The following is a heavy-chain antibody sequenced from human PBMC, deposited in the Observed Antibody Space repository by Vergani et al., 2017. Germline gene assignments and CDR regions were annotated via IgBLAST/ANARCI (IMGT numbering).Heavy chain of an antibody. J-gene: IGHJ4*02. D-gene: IGHD1-26*01. CDR3: AKHTRSGFIDD. CDR2: IRYDASNS. V-gene: IGHV3-30*02. Sequence: QVQLVESGGGVVQPGGSLRLSCAASGFTFFSYDMHWVRQAPGKGLEWVTFIRYDASNSYYADSVKGRFTISRDNSKNTLSLQMNSLRAEDTAVYYCAKHTRSGFIDDWGQGTLVTVSS. CDR1: GFTFFSYD.